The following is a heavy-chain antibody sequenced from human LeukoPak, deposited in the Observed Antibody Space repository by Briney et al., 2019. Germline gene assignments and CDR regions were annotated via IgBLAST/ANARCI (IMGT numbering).Heavy chain of an antibody. V-gene: IGHV3-21*01. CDR2: ISSSSSYI. D-gene: IGHD2-15*01. J-gene: IGHJ3*02. CDR3: ARARQGGAFDI. Sequence: PGGSLSLSCAASGFTFSSISMNWVRQAPGKGLEWVSSISSSSSYIYYADSVKGRFTISRDNAKNSLYLQMNSLRAEDTAVYYCARARQGGAFDIWGQGTMVTVSS. CDR1: GFTFSSIS.